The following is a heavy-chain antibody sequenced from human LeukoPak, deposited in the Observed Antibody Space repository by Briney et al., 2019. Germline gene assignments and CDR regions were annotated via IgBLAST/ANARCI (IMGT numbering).Heavy chain of an antibody. CDR1: GYTFTGYY. CDR3: ARDLVRYCSGGSCYSFSPSDSMDV. D-gene: IGHD2-15*01. J-gene: IGHJ6*02. V-gene: IGHV1-2*02. CDR2: INPNSGGT. Sequence: RASVKVSCKASGYTFTGYYMHWVRQAPGQGLEWMGWINPNSGGTNYAQKFQGRVTMTRDTSISTAYMELSRLRSDDTAVYYCARDLVRYCSGGSCYSFSPSDSMDVWGQGTTVTVSS.